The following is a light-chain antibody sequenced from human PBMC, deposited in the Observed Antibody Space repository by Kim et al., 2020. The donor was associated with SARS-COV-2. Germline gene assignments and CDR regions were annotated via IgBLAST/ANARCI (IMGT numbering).Light chain of an antibody. V-gene: IGKV1-33*01. CDR2: DAT. Sequence: DIQLTQSPSSLSASAGDRVTITCQASQDIRNHLNWYQVQPGKAPKFLIYDATKLETGVPSRFSGGGSGTDLNFTISSLQPEDIATYYCQQYHDFPLTFGGGTKVDIK. CDR1: QDIRNH. J-gene: IGKJ4*01. CDR3: QQYHDFPLT.